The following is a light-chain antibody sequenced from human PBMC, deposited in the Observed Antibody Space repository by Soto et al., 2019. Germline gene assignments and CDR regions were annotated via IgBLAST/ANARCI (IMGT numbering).Light chain of an antibody. V-gene: IGKV3-20*01. J-gene: IGKJ1*01. Sequence: IVMTQSPATLSVSPGERATLSCRASQSVSSNLPWYQQKPGQAPRLLIYGASSRATGIPDRFSGSGSGTDFTLTISRLEPEDFAVYYCQHYGSSPETFGQGTKVDIK. CDR3: QHYGSSPET. CDR1: QSVSSN. CDR2: GAS.